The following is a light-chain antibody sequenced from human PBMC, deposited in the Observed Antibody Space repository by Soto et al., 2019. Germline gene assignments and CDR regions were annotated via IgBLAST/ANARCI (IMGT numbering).Light chain of an antibody. J-gene: IGKJ5*01. CDR1: QSVSSY. CDR3: QQRSNWPSIT. Sequence: EVLMTQSPATLSLSPGERATLSCRASQSVSSYLAWYQQKPGQAPRLLIYDASNRATGIPARFSGSGSGTDFTLTINSLEPEDFAVYYCQQRSNWPSITFGQGTRLEIK. CDR2: DAS. V-gene: IGKV3-11*01.